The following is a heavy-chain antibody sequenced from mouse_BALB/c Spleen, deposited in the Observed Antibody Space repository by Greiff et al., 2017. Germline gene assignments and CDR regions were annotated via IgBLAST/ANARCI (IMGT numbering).Heavy chain of an antibody. CDR2: ISSGGSYT. D-gene: IGHD2-14*01. CDR1: GFTFSSYG. V-gene: IGHV5-6*01. Sequence: EVMLVESGGDLVKPGGSLKLSCAASGFTFSSYGMSWVRQTPDKRLGWVATISSGGSYTYYPDSVKGRFTISRDNAKNTLYLQMSSLKSEDTAMYYCARQSYRYDVTWFAYWGQGTLVTVSA. J-gene: IGHJ3*01. CDR3: ARQSYRYDVTWFAY.